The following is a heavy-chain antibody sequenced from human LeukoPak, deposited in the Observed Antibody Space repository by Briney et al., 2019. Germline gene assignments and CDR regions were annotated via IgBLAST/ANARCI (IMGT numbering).Heavy chain of an antibody. J-gene: IGHJ4*02. Sequence: GGSLRLSCAASGFTFSSYEMNWVRQAPGKGLEWVSYISSSGSTMYYADSVKGRFTISRDNAKNSLYLQMNSLRAEDTAVYYCARDTLEDYWGQGTLVTVSS. CDR3: ARDTLEDY. CDR1: GFTFSSYE. D-gene: IGHD6-6*01. CDR2: ISSSGSTM. V-gene: IGHV3-48*03.